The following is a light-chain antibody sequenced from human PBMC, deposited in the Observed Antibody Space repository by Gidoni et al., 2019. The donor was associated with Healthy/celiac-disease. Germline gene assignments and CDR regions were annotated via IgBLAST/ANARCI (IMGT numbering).Light chain of an antibody. V-gene: IGKV1-39*01. CDR3: QQSYSTPMYT. Sequence: TQMSQCPSSLSASVGDRVTITCRASQSMSSYLNWYQQKPGQAPKLLIYAASSLASGVPSRFSGSGSGTDFTLTISSLQPEDFATYYCQQSYSTPMYTFGQGTKLEIK. J-gene: IGKJ2*01. CDR2: AAS. CDR1: QSMSSY.